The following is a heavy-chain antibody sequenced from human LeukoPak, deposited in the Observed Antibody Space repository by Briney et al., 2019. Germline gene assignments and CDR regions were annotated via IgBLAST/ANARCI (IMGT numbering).Heavy chain of an antibody. V-gene: IGHV4-39*07. Sequence: KPSETLSLTCTVSGGSISSSSYYWGWIRQPPGKGLEWIGSIYYSGSTYYNPSLKSRVTISIDTSKNQFSLKLSSVTAADTAVYYCARENYGHFDYWGQGTLVTVSS. CDR1: GGSISSSSYY. CDR3: ARENYGHFDY. CDR2: IYYSGST. D-gene: IGHD4-17*01. J-gene: IGHJ4*02.